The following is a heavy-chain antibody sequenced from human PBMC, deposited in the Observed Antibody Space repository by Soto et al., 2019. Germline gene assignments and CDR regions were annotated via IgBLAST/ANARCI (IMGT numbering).Heavy chain of an antibody. CDR1: GFTFRGDA. Sequence: EVQLLESGGDLVQPGGSLRLACAASGFTFRGDAMSWVRQAPGKGLEWVSFISGSGEMTHYAESVKGRFTISRDNSKNTLYLQMESLRAEDTALYYCARSEMTYNWNDWGQGTLVTVSS. CDR2: ISGSGEMT. D-gene: IGHD1-1*01. CDR3: ARSEMTYNWND. J-gene: IGHJ4*02. V-gene: IGHV3-23*01.